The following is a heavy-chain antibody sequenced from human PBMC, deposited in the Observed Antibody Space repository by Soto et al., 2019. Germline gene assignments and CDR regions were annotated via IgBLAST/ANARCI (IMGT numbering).Heavy chain of an antibody. CDR1: GYTFSKYW. CDR3: ARQGGEYNTMSDY. D-gene: IGHD3-10*01. CDR2: IYPGDSDA. J-gene: IGHJ4*02. V-gene: IGHV5-51*01. Sequence: VGSLKISCNGSGYTFSKYWIGWVRQTPWKGLEWMGMIYPGDSDARYSPSFEGQVTFSVDKSINTAYLQWNSLKASDTAMYYCARQGGEYNTMSDYWGQGTLVTVSS.